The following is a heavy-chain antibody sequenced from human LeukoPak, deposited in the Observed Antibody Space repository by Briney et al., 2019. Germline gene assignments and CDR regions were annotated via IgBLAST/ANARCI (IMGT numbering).Heavy chain of an antibody. J-gene: IGHJ4*02. D-gene: IGHD3-22*01. V-gene: IGHV4-4*07. Sequence: PSETLSLTCTVSGGSISSYYWSWIRRPAGKGLEWIGRIYTSGSTNYNPSLKSRVTMSVDTSKNQFSLKLTSLTAADTAVYYCAREDSSGYLDYWGQGTLVTVSS. CDR2: IYTSGST. CDR1: GGSISSYY. CDR3: AREDSSGYLDY.